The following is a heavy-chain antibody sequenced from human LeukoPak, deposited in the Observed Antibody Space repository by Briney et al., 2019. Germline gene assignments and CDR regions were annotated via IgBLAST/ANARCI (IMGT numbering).Heavy chain of an antibody. CDR1: GGTFSSYA. Sequence: ASVKVSCKASGGTFSSYAISWVRQAPGQGLEWMGGIIPIFGTANYAQKFQGRVTITADESTSTAYMELSSLRSEDTAVYYCASAAVDYYYYGMDVWGQGTMVTVSS. D-gene: IGHD6-13*01. CDR2: IIPIFGTA. CDR3: ASAAVDYYYYGMDV. J-gene: IGHJ6*02. V-gene: IGHV1-69*13.